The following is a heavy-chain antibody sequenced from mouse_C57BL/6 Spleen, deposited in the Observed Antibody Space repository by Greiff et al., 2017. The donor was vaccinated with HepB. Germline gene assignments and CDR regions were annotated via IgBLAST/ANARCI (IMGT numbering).Heavy chain of an antibody. V-gene: IGHV10-1*01. D-gene: IGHD1-1*01. Sequence: EVQLQESGGGLVQPKGSLKLSCAASGFSFNTYAMNWVRQAPGKGLEWVARIRSKSNNYATYYADSVKDRFTISRDDSESMLYLQMNNLKTEDTAMYYCVGYGSSWYSDVWGTGTTVTVSS. J-gene: IGHJ1*03. CDR2: IRSKSNNYAT. CDR1: GFSFNTYA. CDR3: VGYGSSWYSDV.